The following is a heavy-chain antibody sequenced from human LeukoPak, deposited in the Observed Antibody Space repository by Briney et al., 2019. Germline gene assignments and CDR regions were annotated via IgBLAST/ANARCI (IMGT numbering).Heavy chain of an antibody. CDR2: IYHTGKS. D-gene: IGHD3-3*01. CDR1: GYSISSGYY. V-gene: IGHV4-38-2*02. CDR3: ARAAGYYDFWSGGEDAFDI. J-gene: IGHJ3*02. Sequence: PSETLSLTCSVSGYSISSGYYWDWIRQPPGKGLEWIASIYHTGKSYYNPSLKSRVTISIDTSKNQFSLKLTSVTAADTALYYCARAAGYYDFWSGGEDAFDIWGQGTMVTVS.